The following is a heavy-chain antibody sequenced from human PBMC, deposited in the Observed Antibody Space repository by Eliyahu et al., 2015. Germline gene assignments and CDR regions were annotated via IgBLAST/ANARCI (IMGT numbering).Heavy chain of an antibody. CDR2: INAGGGST. V-gene: IGHV3-23*04. CDR3: ASYDRPADY. J-gene: IGHJ4*02. D-gene: IGHD5-12*01. CDR1: GFTFSSYA. Sequence: EVQLVESGGGLVQPGGSLRLSCXAPGFTFSSYAMSWVRQAPGKGLEWVSAINAGGGSTYYADSVKGRFTISRDNSKNTLYLQMNSLRAEDTAVYYCASYDRPADYWGQGTLVTVSS.